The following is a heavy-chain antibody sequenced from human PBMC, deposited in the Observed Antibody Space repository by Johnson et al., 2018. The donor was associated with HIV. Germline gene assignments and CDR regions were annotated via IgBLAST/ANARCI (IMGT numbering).Heavy chain of an antibody. CDR3: AREGDYDDSSGYWAAFDI. Sequence: VQVVESGGGLVQPGGSLRLSCAASGFTVSSNYMSWVRQAPGKGLEWVAVISYDGSNKYYADSVKGRFTISRDKSKNTLYLQMNSLRADDTAVYYCAREGDYDDSSGYWAAFDIWGQGTMVTVSS. V-gene: IGHV3-30-3*01. J-gene: IGHJ3*02. D-gene: IGHD3-22*01. CDR2: ISYDGSNK. CDR1: GFTVSSNY.